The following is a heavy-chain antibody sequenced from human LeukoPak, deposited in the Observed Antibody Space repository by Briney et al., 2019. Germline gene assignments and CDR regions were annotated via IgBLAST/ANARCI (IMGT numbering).Heavy chain of an antibody. J-gene: IGHJ4*02. V-gene: IGHV4-31*03. CDR2: INHSGST. CDR1: GGSISSGASD. Sequence: SETLSLTCTVSGGSISSGASDWGWIRQHPKRGLEWVGYINHSGSTYYNPALKSRVTISVDTSKNQFSLKLTSVTAADTAVYYCAREDYYFDSWGQGTLVTVSS. CDR3: AREDYYFDS.